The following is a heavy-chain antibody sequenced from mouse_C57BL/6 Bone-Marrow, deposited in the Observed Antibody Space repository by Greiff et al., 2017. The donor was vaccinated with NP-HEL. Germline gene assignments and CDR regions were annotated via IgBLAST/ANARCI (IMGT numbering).Heavy chain of an antibody. CDR3: ASGFTTVVATDY. V-gene: IGHV1-81*01. Sequence: QVQLQQPGAELVKPGASVKLSCKASGYTFTSYWMHWVKQRTGQGLEWIGEIYPRSGNTYYNEKFKGKATLTADKSSSTAYMELRSLTSEDSAVYFCASGFTTVVATDYWGQGTTLTVSS. D-gene: IGHD1-1*01. CDR1: GYTFTSYW. J-gene: IGHJ2*01. CDR2: IYPRSGNT.